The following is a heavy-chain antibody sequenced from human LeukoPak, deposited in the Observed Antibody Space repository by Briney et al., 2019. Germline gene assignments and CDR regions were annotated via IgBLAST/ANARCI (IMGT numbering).Heavy chain of an antibody. J-gene: IGHJ4*02. CDR2: VSTTEAT. D-gene: IGHD3-22*01. Sequence: SETLSLTCSVSNGAICRGRYHWSWIRQPAGKGLEWIGRVSTTEATNYNPSLKSRATISVDTSEEQFSLKLNSVTAADTAVYYCATLSYSDGPSLYWGQGVLVTVSS. CDR3: ATLSYSDGPSLY. CDR1: NGAICRGRYH. V-gene: IGHV4-61*02.